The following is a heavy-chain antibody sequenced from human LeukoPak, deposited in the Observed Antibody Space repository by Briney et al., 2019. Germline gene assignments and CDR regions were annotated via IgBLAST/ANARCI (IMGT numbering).Heavy chain of an antibody. Sequence: SETLSLTCTVSGGSISSYYWSWIRQPPGKGLEWIGYIYYSGSTNYNPSLKSRVTISVDTSKNQFSLKLSSATAADTAVYYCARDRGIAARPGYYGMDVWGQGTTVTVSS. J-gene: IGHJ6*02. CDR1: GGSISSYY. V-gene: IGHV4-59*01. D-gene: IGHD6-6*01. CDR3: ARDRGIAARPGYYGMDV. CDR2: IYYSGST.